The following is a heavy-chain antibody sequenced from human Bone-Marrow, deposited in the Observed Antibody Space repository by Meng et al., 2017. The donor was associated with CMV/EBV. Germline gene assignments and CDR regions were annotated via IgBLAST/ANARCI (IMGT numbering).Heavy chain of an antibody. CDR1: GFSVSNNY. CDR2: IYRGGST. Sequence: GESLKISCAASGFSVSNNYMTWVRQAPGKGLEWVSVIYRGGSTSYADSVKGRFTISRDNSKNTLYLHMNSLRAEDTAVYYCVADVPVDGRWDWGQGPLVTVSS. V-gene: IGHV3-66*02. J-gene: IGHJ4*02. D-gene: IGHD3-10*02. CDR3: VADVPVDGRWD.